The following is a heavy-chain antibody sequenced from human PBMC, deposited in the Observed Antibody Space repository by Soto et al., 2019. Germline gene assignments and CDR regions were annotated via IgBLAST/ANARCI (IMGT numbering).Heavy chain of an antibody. CDR1: GFSLSTSGVG. Sequence: QITLKESGPTLVKPTQTLTLTCTFSGFSLSTSGVGVGWIRQPPGEALEWLALIYWDDDKRYSPSLKSRLTIPKDTPKHQVVRTMTNMDPVDTGTYFCAQRSLIYGCLAYWGQGALVTVSS. J-gene: IGHJ4*02. D-gene: IGHD3-10*01. CDR2: IYWDDDK. CDR3: AQRSLIYGCLAY. V-gene: IGHV2-5*02.